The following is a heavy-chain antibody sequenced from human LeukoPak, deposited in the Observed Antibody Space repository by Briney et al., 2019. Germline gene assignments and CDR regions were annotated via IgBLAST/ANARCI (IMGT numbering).Heavy chain of an antibody. V-gene: IGHV1-2*02. J-gene: IGHJ5*02. D-gene: IGHD2-2*02. Sequence: EASVKVSCKASGYTFTDYYMHWVRQAPGQGLEWMGWINPNNGVTKYAQKFQGRVTMTRDTSFSTASMELSSLRSDDTVVYYCARSHLLYGFDPWGQGTLVTVSS. CDR2: INPNNGVT. CDR3: ARSHLLYGFDP. CDR1: GYTFTDYY.